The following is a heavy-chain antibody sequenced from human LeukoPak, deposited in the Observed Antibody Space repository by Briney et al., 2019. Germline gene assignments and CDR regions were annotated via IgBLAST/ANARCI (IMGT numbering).Heavy chain of an antibody. J-gene: IGHJ2*01. CDR3: ARHSIVDFDL. V-gene: IGHV4-61*02. CDR2: IYTSGST. Sequence: PSETLSLTCTVSGGSISSGSYYWSWIRQPAGKGLEWIGRIYTSGSTNYNPSLKSRVTISVDTSKNQFSLKLSSVTAADTAVYYCARHSIVDFDLWGRGTLVTVSS. CDR1: GGSISSGSYY. D-gene: IGHD1-26*01.